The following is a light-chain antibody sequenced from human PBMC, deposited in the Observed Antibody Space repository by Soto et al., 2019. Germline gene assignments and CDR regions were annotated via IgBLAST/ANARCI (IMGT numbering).Light chain of an antibody. CDR1: QRVGIN. V-gene: IGKV3-15*01. J-gene: IGKJ5*01. CDR3: QQYNNWPPIT. Sequence: EIVLTQSPGTLSLSPGERATLSCRASQRVGINLAWYQQKPGQAPRLLIYSASTRASGIPDRFSGSGSGTEFTLTISSLQSEDFAVYYCQQYNNWPPITFGQGTRLEIK. CDR2: SAS.